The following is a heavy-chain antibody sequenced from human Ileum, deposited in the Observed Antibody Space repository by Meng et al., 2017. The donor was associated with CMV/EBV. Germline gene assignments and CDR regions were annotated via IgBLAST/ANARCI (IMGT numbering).Heavy chain of an antibody. CDR2: IYWDDDK. CDR3: AHGNYKSSAYYYDY. CDR1: GFSLSTSGVG. V-gene: IGHV2-5*02. Sequence: TCQESVATLPKPTQTFTLRCTFSGFSLSTSGVGVGWIRPPPGKALEWLAVIYWDDDKSCSPSLKSRLTITKDTSKKQVVLTMTNMDPVDTATYYCAHGNYKSSAYYYDYWGQGTLVTVSS. D-gene: IGHD3-22*01. J-gene: IGHJ4*02.